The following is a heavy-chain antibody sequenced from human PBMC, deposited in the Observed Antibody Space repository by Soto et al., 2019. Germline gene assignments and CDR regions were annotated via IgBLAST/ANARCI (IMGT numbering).Heavy chain of an antibody. V-gene: IGHV1-2*02. CDR1: GYTFTAYY. Sequence: GASVKVSCKASGYTFTAYYMHWARQAPGQGLEWMGWINPNSGGTNYAQNFQGRVTMTTDTSISTAYMELSRLRSDATAVYYCARGVDIVVVPAGHYYCNMDVWGQGTTVSVSS. CDR2: INPNSGGT. J-gene: IGHJ6*01. D-gene: IGHD2-2*01. CDR3: ARGVDIVVVPAGHYYCNMDV.